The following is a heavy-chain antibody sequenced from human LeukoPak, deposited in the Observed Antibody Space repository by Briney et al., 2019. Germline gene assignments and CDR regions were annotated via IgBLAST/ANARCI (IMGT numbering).Heavy chain of an antibody. CDR1: GFTFISYW. V-gene: IGHV3-21*01. J-gene: IGHJ6*03. CDR3: ARDPYSGSYGADYMDV. Sequence: PGGSLRLSCAASGFTFISYWMSWVRQTPGQGLEWVSSITSGSSHIYYADSVKGRFTISRDNAKSSLYLQMNSLRAEDTAVYYCARDPYSGSYGADYMDVWGKGTTVTISS. CDR2: ITSGSSHI. D-gene: IGHD1-26*01.